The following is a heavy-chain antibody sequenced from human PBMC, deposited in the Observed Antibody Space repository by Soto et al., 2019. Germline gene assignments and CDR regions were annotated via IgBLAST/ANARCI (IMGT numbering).Heavy chain of an antibody. CDR3: ARIDCTGNNCNPYYHYGMDV. V-gene: IGHV3-33*01. D-gene: IGHD2-8*02. CDR1: GFTFHTYG. CDR2: IWYDGGTK. Sequence: PGGSLRLSCAASGFTFHTYGMHWVRQVPAKGLQWVAVIWYDGGTKYYADSVRGRFTVSRDNSKNTLYLQMNSLRDEDTAVYYCARIDCTGNNCNPYYHYGMDVWGQGTTVTVSS. J-gene: IGHJ6*02.